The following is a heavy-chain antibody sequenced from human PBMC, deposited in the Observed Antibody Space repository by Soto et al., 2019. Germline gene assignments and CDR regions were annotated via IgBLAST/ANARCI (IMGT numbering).Heavy chain of an antibody. CDR2: ISSSSRYI. D-gene: IGHD3-9*01. CDR1: GFTFSSYS. V-gene: IGHV3-21*01. Sequence: EVQLVESGGGLVKPGGSLRLSCAASGFTFSSYSMNWVRQAPGKGLEWVSSISSSSRYIYYPDSVKGRFTISRDNAKNSLYLQMSCLRAEDTAVYYCARGFDILTGLYFQHWGQGTLVTVSS. CDR3: ARGFDILTGLYFQH. J-gene: IGHJ1*01.